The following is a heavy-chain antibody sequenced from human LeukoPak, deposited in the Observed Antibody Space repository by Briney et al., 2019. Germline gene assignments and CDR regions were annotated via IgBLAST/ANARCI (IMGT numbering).Heavy chain of an antibody. V-gene: IGHV4-61*08. CDR3: ARVSRIAAADLDGMDV. J-gene: IGHJ6*04. CDR2: IYYSGST. CDR1: GGSISSGGYY. Sequence: PSQTLSLTCTVSGGSISSGGYYWSWIRQPPGKGLEWIGYIYYSGSTNYNPSLKSRVTISVDTSKNQFSLKLSSVTAADTAVYYCARVSRIAAADLDGMDVWGKGTTVTVSS. D-gene: IGHD6-13*01.